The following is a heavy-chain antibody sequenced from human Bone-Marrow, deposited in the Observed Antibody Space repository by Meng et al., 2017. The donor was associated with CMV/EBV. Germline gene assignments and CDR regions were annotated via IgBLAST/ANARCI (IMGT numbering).Heavy chain of an antibody. CDR2: INPSGGST. Sequence: ASVKVSCKASGYTFTSYYMHWVRQAPGQGLEWMGIINPSGGSTSYAQKFQGRVTMTRDTSTSTVYMELSSLRSEDTAVYYCARDWFGDGSGSRPLYYFDYWGQGTRVTVSS. V-gene: IGHV1-46*01. CDR1: GYTFTSYY. D-gene: IGHD3-10*01. CDR3: ARDWFGDGSGSRPLYYFDY. J-gene: IGHJ4*02.